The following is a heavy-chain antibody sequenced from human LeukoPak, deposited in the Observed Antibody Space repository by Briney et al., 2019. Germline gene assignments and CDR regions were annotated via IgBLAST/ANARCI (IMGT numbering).Heavy chain of an antibody. CDR3: ARSTQDLAFDI. V-gene: IGHV1-2*02. D-gene: IGHD2-2*01. J-gene: IGHJ3*02. Sequence: GASVKVSCKASGYTFTGYYMHWVRQAPGQGLEWMGWINPNSGGTNYAQKFQGRVTMTRDTSISTAYMELRSLRSDDTAVYYCARSTQDLAFDIWGQGTMVTVSS. CDR2: INPNSGGT. CDR1: GYTFTGYY.